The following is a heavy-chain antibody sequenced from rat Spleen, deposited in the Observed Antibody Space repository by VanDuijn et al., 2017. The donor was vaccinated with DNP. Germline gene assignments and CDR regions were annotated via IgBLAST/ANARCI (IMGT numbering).Heavy chain of an antibody. Sequence: EVQLVESGGGLVQPGGSLKLSCAASGFTFSDSYKAWVRQAPTKDLEWVAIISTTGGKTDYRDSVKGRFTVSRDNTRSTLYLQMNSLRSEDTATYYCTELPSYYEAWFAYWGHGALVTVSS. CDR2: ISTTGGKT. CDR1: GFTFSDSY. D-gene: IGHD1-1*01. J-gene: IGHJ3*01. CDR3: TELPSYYEAWFAY. V-gene: IGHV5-25*01.